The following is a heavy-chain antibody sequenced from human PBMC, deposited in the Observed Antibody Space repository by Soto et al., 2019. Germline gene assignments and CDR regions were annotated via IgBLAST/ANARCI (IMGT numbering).Heavy chain of an antibody. D-gene: IGHD3-22*01. CDR1: GYTFTSYG. V-gene: IGHV1-18*01. CDR3: ARDRPLPYYYDSSGYDY. J-gene: IGHJ4*02. CDR2: ISAYNGNT. Sequence: KRDRASVKVSCKASGYTFTSYGISWVRQAPGQGLEWMGWISAYNGNTNYAQKLQGRVTMTTDTSTSTAYMELRSLRSDDTAVYYCARDRPLPYYYDSSGYDYWGQGTLVTVSS.